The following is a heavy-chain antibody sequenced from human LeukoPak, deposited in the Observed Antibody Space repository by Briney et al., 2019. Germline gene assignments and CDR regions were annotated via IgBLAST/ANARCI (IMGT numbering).Heavy chain of an antibody. CDR3: ARTWQWLPFDY. CDR1: GGTISSYY. CDR2: IYISGST. J-gene: IGHJ4*02. V-gene: IGHV4-4*07. Sequence: LETLSLTCTVSGGTISSYYWSWIRQPAGKGLEWIGRIYISGSTNYNPSLKSRVTMSVDTSKNQFSLKLSSVTAADTAVYYCARTWQWLPFDYWGQGTLVTVSS. D-gene: IGHD6-19*01.